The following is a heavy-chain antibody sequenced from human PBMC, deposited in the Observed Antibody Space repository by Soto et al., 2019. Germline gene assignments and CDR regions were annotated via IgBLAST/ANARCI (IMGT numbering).Heavy chain of an antibody. CDR3: ARDVVYGEWYNNWFDP. CDR1: GYTFTSYG. V-gene: IGHV1-18*01. D-gene: IGHD3-3*01. Sequence: VASVKVSCKASGYTFTSYGISWVRQAPGQGLEWMGWISAYNGNTNYAQKLQGRVTMTTDTSTSSAYMELRSLRSDDTAVFYCARDVVYGEWYNNWFDPWGQGTLVTVSS. J-gene: IGHJ5*02. CDR2: ISAYNGNT.